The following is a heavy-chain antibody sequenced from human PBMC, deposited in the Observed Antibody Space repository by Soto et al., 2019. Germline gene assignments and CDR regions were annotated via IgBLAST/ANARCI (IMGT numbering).Heavy chain of an antibody. J-gene: IGHJ5*02. V-gene: IGHV3-21*01. CDR2: ISSSSSYI. D-gene: IGHD3-22*01. CDR3: ASSSGYYTNWFDP. CDR1: GFTFSSYS. Sequence: GGSLRLSCAASGFTFSSYSMNWVRQAPGKGLEWVSSISSSSSYIYYADSVKGRFTISGDNAKNSLYLQMNSLRAEDTAVYYCASSSGYYTNWFDPWGQGTLVTVSS.